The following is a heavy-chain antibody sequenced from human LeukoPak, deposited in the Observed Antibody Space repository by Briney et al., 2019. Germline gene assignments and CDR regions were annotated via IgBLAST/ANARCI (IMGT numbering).Heavy chain of an antibody. CDR2: LAHDGGDR. CDR1: GLTFSNYA. J-gene: IGHJ4*02. Sequence: GRSLRLSCAASGLTFSNYAMPWIRQAPGKGLEWVAVLAHDGGDRDFADSVKGRFTISRDNSKNTLYLQMSSLRAEDTALYYCARGTPAVAGIDYWGQGTLVTVSS. CDR3: ARGTPAVAGIDY. D-gene: IGHD6-19*01. V-gene: IGHV3-30*04.